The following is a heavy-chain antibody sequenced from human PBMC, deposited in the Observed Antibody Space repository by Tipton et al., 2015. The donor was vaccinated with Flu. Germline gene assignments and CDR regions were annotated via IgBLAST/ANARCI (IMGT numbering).Heavy chain of an antibody. CDR1: GYSISSGHY. J-gene: IGHJ4*02. CDR3: ARHTGDSVRGVVDY. V-gene: IGHV4-38-2*01. CDR2: IYHSGTT. D-gene: IGHD3-10*02. Sequence: TLSLTCVVSGYSISSGHYWGRIRQPPGKGLEWIGSIYHSGTTYYNPSLKSRLTMSVDTPNNQFSLKLNSVTAADTAVYYCARHTGDSVRGVVDYWGQGTLVTVSS.